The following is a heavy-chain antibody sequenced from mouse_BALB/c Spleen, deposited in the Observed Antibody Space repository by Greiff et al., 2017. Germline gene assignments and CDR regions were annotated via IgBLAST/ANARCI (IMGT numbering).Heavy chain of an antibody. Sequence: QLRESGPELVKPGASVKMSCKASGYTFTSYVMHWVKQKPGQGLEWIGYINPYNDGTKYNEKFKGKATLTSDKSSSTAYMELSSLTSEDSAVYYCARTDGNYWFAYWGQGTLVTVSA. D-gene: IGHD2-1*01. CDR2: INPYNDGT. J-gene: IGHJ3*01. CDR3: ARTDGNYWFAY. V-gene: IGHV1-14*01. CDR1: GYTFTSYV.